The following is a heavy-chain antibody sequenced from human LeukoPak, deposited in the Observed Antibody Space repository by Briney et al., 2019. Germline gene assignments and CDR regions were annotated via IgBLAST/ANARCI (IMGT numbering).Heavy chain of an antibody. Sequence: GGSLRLSCAASGFTFSTYWMSWVRQPPGKGLEWVANIKHDGSEKYYVDSVKGRFTISRDNAKNSLYLQMNSLRAEDTAVYYCASVNSGYDYGYFDYWGHATLATVSS. CDR3: ASVNSGYDYGYFDY. CDR2: IKHDGSEK. J-gene: IGHJ4*01. CDR1: GFTFSTYW. D-gene: IGHD5-12*01. V-gene: IGHV3-7*03.